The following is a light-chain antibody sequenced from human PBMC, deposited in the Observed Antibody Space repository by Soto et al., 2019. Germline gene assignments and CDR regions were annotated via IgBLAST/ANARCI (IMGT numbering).Light chain of an antibody. CDR3: QAYDYSLTASV. Sequence: QAVVTQPPSVSGAPGQRVTISCTGNSSNLGAGYDVHWYQQLPGAAPKLVIFGNRNRPSGVPERFSGSKSGTSASLAITGLQAEDEAYYYCQAYDYSLTASVFGGGTKLTVL. CDR2: GNR. V-gene: IGLV1-40*01. J-gene: IGLJ3*02. CDR1: SSNLGAGYD.